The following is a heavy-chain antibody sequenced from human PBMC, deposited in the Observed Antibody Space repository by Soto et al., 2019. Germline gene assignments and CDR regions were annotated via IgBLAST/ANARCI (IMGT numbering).Heavy chain of an antibody. J-gene: IGHJ4*02. CDR2: INPNSGGT. V-gene: IGHV1-2*04. Sequence: ASVKVSCKASGYTFTGYYMHWLRQSPGQGLEWMGWINPNSGGTNYAQKFQGWVTMTRDTSISTAYMELSRLRSDDTAVYYCARGDVVVVAATQFDYWGQGTLVPVSS. CDR1: GYTFTGYY. CDR3: ARGDVVVVAATQFDY. D-gene: IGHD2-15*01.